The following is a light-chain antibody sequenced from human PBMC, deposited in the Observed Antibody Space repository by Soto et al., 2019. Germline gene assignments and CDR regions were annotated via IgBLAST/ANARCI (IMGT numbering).Light chain of an antibody. CDR1: SSDVGGYNY. J-gene: IGLJ1*01. Sequence: QSVLTQPASVSGSPGQSITIPCTGTSSDVGGYNYVSWFQQRPGNAPKLMIYDVSNRPSGVSNRFSGSKSGNTASLTISGLQAEDEAAYYCSSYTSTSILEVFGTGTKVTVL. CDR3: SSYTSTSILEV. V-gene: IGLV2-14*01. CDR2: DVS.